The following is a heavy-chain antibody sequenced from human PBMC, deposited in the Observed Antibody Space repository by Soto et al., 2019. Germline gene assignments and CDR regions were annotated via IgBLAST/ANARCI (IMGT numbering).Heavy chain of an antibody. D-gene: IGHD5-18*01. CDR3: ATLNSFGSDY. Sequence: EVQLVESGGGLVQPGGSLRLSCAASGFTFSNFWMHWVRQAPGKGLVWVSRIYSDGSGPMYADSVKGRFTITRDNAKSTLYLQTNSLRAEDTAVYYCATLNSFGSDYWGRGTLVTVSS. J-gene: IGHJ4*02. CDR2: IYSDGSGP. V-gene: IGHV3-74*03. CDR1: GFTFSNFW.